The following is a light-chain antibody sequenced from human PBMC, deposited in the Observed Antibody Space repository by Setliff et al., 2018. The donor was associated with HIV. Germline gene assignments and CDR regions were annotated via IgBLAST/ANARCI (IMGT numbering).Light chain of an antibody. V-gene: IGLV1-40*01. Sequence: QSALTQPPSVSGAPGQRVTISCTGSTSNIGAGNDVHWYRQLPGTAPKVLIFDNIKRPSGVPDRFSGSKSDTSASLAITGLQADDEADYYCQSYDSSLSADVFGTGTKVTVL. CDR1: TSNIGAGND. CDR3: QSYDSSLSADV. CDR2: DNI. J-gene: IGLJ1*01.